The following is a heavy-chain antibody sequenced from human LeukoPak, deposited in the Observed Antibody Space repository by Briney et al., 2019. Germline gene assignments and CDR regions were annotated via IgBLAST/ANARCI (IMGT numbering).Heavy chain of an antibody. V-gene: IGHV1-69*05. Sequence: GSSVKVSCEASGGTFSSYAISWVRQAPGQGLEWMGRIIPIFGTANYAQKFQGRVTITTDESTSTAYMELSSLRSEDTAVYYCASDRFGELLLSVWYFDYWGQGTLVTVSS. CDR3: ASDRFGELLLSVWYFDY. D-gene: IGHD3-10*01. J-gene: IGHJ4*02. CDR2: IIPIFGTA. CDR1: GGTFSSYA.